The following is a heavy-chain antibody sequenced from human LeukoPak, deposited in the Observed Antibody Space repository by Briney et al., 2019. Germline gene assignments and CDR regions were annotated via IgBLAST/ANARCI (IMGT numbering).Heavy chain of an antibody. V-gene: IGHV3-23*01. J-gene: IGHJ3*02. CDR2: ISGSGGST. CDR1: GFTFSSYA. Sequence: HAGGSLRLSCAASGFTFSSYAMSWVRQAPGKGLEWVSAISGSGGSTYYADSVKGRFTISRDNSKNTLYLQMNSLRAEDTAVYYCAKGRGWERYFDWGPKGDAFDSWGQGTMVTVSS. D-gene: IGHD3-9*01. CDR3: AKGRGWERYFDWGPKGDAFDS.